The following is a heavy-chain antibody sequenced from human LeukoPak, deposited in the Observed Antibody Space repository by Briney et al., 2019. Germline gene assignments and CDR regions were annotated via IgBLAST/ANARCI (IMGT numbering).Heavy chain of an antibody. V-gene: IGHV4-59*01. D-gene: IGHD4-17*01. J-gene: IGHJ4*02. Sequence: SETLFLTCTVSGGSISSYYWSWIRQPPGKGLEWIGYIYYSGSTNYNPSLKSRVTISVDTSKNQFSLKLSSVTAADTAVYYCAGSYGDGGDYWGQGTLVTVSS. CDR2: IYYSGST. CDR1: GGSISSYY. CDR3: AGSYGDGGDY.